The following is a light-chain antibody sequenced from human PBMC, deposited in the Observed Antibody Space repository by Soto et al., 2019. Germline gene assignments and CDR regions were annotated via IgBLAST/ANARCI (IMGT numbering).Light chain of an antibody. V-gene: IGLV2-14*01. Sequence: QSALNQHASVSESHGQSITISFAGTCSYVGGYDYVSWYQLHPGKAPKLMIFEVSNRPSGVSYRFSGSKSGNTASLTISGLQAEDEADYFCSSYSISTAYLFGTGTKVTVL. J-gene: IGLJ1*01. CDR2: EVS. CDR1: CSYVGGYDY. CDR3: SSYSISTAYL.